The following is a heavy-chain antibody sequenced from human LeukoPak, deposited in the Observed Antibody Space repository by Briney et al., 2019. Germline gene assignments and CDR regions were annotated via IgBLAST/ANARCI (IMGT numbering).Heavy chain of an antibody. J-gene: IGHJ4*02. CDR3: AKDSPVATW. CDR1: GFTFSSPA. D-gene: IGHD1-26*01. CDR2: ITPSGDGT. Sequence: RSGGSLRLSCAASGFTFSSPAMSWVRQAPGKGLEWVSSITPSGDGTYYAASVKGRFTISRDNSKNTLYLQMDSLRADDTAKYYCAKDSPVATWWGQGTLVTVSS. V-gene: IGHV3-23*01.